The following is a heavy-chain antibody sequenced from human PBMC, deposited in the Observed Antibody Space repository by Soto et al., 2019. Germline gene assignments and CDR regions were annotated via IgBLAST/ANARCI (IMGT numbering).Heavy chain of an antibody. CDR1: GGSISTDNW. CDR2: VHHSLGS. CDR3: TSHFFYSHLL. J-gene: IGHJ4*02. V-gene: IGHV4-4*02. Sequence: QVQLQESGPGLVKPSGTLYLTCAVSGGSISTDNWWSWVRQAPGKGLEWIGEVHHSLGSNYNPSPWSRVSISVDKSNNLFSLSLASVTAADTALYFCTSHFFYSHLLWGRGTLVTVSS. D-gene: IGHD4-4*01.